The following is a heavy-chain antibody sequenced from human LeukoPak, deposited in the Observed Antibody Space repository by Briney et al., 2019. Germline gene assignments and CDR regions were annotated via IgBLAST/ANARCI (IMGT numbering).Heavy chain of an antibody. V-gene: IGHV3-48*02. CDR1: GFTFSTYN. Sequence: GGSLRLSCAASGFTFSTYNMNWVRQAPGKGLEWVSYITRSSDTIYYADSVKGRFTISRDNAKNSLYLQMNSLRDEDTAVYYCASALGGQGGHWGQGTLVTVSS. J-gene: IGHJ4*02. CDR2: ITRSSDTI. CDR3: ASALGGQGGH. D-gene: IGHD1-26*01.